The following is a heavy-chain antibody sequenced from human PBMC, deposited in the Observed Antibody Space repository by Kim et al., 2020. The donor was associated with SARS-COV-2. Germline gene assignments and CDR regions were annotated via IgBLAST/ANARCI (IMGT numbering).Heavy chain of an antibody. D-gene: IGHD2-15*01. CDR3: AKHGSGLRSAFDP. Sequence: GGSLRLSCAASGFTFSSYAMRWVRQAPGKGLEWVAAISDNGGSTYYADSVKGRFTISRDNSKNTLYLQMNSLRAEDTAVYYCAKHGSGLRSAFDPWGQGTLVTVSS. J-gene: IGHJ5*02. CDR2: ISDNGGST. CDR1: GFTFSSYA. V-gene: IGHV3-23*01.